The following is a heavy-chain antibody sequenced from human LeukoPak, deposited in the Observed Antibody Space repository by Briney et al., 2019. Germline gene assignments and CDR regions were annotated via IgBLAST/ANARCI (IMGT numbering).Heavy chain of an antibody. CDR3: AKPIYYYDSSGYYPFDY. CDR1: GFTFSGSA. D-gene: IGHD3-22*01. Sequence: GGSLRLSCAASGFTFSGSAMHWVRQASGKGLEWVGRIRSKANSYATAYAASVKGRFTISRDDSKNTAYLQMNSLKTEDTAVYYCAKPIYYYDSSGYYPFDYWGQGTLVTVSS. V-gene: IGHV3-73*01. J-gene: IGHJ4*02. CDR2: IRSKANSYAT.